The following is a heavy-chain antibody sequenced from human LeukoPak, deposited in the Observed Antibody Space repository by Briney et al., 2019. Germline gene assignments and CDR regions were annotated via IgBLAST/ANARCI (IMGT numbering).Heavy chain of an antibody. J-gene: IGHJ3*02. Sequence: SVKVSCKASGGTFSSYTISWVRQAPGQGLEWMGGIVPILGIANYAQKFQGRVTFTADKSTSTAYMELSSLRSEDTAVYYCASYGDYGGDAFDIWGQGTMVTVSS. CDR1: GGTFSSYT. V-gene: IGHV1-69*10. D-gene: IGHD4-17*01. CDR2: IVPILGIA. CDR3: ASYGDYGGDAFDI.